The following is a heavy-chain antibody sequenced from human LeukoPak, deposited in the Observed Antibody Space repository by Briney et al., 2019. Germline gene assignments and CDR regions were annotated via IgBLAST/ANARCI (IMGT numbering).Heavy chain of an antibody. J-gene: IGHJ4*02. D-gene: IGHD3-22*01. Sequence: PGESLQISCAASGFTFSSYAMHWVRQAPGKGLEWVAVISYDGSNKYYADSVKGRFTISRDNSKNTLYLQMNSLRAEDTAVYYCARGPVYYYDSSGYYCDYWGQGTLVTVSS. CDR1: GFTFSSYA. V-gene: IGHV3-30-3*01. CDR2: ISYDGSNK. CDR3: ARGPVYYYDSSGYYCDY.